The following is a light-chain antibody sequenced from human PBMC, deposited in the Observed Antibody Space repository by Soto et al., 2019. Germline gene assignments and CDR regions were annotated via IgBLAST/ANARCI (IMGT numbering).Light chain of an antibody. V-gene: IGKV1-5*01. Sequence: DIQMTQSPSTLSASVGDRVTITCRASQTINSWLAWYQHKPGKAXKVLIFDASSLKTGVPSRFSGSGSGTEFTLTISNLQPEDFATYYGQQYDSYSSGPFGQGTKVDIK. CDR1: QTINSW. J-gene: IGKJ1*01. CDR3: QQYDSYSSGP. CDR2: DAS.